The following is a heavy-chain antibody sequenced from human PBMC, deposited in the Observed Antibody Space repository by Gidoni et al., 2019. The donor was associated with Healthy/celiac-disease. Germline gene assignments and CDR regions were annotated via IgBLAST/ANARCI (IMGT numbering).Heavy chain of an antibody. CDR3: ARGSYYDFWSGYYTGPEFDP. Sequence: QVQLVESGGGLVKPGGSLRLSCAASGFTFSDYYMSWIRQAPGKGMEWVSYISSSGSTIYYADAVKGRFTISRDNAKNSLYLQMNSLRAEDTAVYYCARGSYYDFWSGYYTGPEFDPWGQGTLVTVSS. CDR1: GFTFSDYY. V-gene: IGHV3-11*01. D-gene: IGHD3-3*01. J-gene: IGHJ5*02. CDR2: ISSSGSTI.